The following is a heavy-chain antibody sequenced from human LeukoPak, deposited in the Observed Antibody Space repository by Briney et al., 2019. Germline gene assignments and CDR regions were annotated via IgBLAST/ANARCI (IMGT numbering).Heavy chain of an antibody. V-gene: IGHV3-30*04. CDR1: GFTFSSYA. CDR2: ISYDGSNK. J-gene: IGHJ4*02. Sequence: PGGSLRLSCAASGFTFSSYAMHWVRQAPGKGLEWVAVISYDGSNKYCADSVKGRFTISRDNSKNTLYLQMNSLRAEDTAVYYCASGFGRDGYNYVHWGQGTLVTVSS. D-gene: IGHD5-24*01. CDR3: ASGFGRDGYNYVH.